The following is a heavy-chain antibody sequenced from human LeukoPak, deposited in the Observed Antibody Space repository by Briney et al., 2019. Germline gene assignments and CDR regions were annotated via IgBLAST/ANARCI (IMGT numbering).Heavy chain of an antibody. CDR2: ISAYNGNT. CDR1: GYTFTSYG. J-gene: IGHJ1*01. V-gene: IGHV1-18*01. CDR3: ARDYYDSSGSYGTGYNFQH. Sequence: GASVKVSCKASGYTFTSYGISWVRQAPGQGLEWMGWISAYNGNTNYAQKLQGRVTMTTDTSTSTAYMELRSLRSEDTAVYYCARDYYDSSGSYGTGYNFQHWGQGTLVTVSS. D-gene: IGHD3-22*01.